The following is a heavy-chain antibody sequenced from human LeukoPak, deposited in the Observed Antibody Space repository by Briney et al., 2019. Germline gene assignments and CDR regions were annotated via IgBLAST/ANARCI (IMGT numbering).Heavy chain of an antibody. CDR1: GFTFSSYA. V-gene: IGHV3-30-3*01. D-gene: IGHD3-10*01. CDR3: ARGESYYGSGSYYNVDY. Sequence: PGGSLRLSCAASGFTFSSYAMHWVRQAPGKGLEWVAVISYDGSNKYYADSVKGRFTISRDNSKNTLYLQMNSLRAEDTAVYYCARGESYYGSGSYYNVDYWGQGTLVTVSS. CDR2: ISYDGSNK. J-gene: IGHJ4*02.